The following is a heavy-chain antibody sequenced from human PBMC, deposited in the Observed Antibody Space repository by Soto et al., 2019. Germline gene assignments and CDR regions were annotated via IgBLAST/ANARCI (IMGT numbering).Heavy chain of an antibody. D-gene: IGHD6-19*01. CDR1: GYSISSGSY. V-gene: IGHV4-38-2*02. Sequence: SETLSLTCTVSGYSISSGSYWGWIRQPPGKGPECIASIYHGGTTFYTPPLKSRVTVSVDKSKNQFSLKLRSVTAADTAVYYCANANFMVVSGSTFHYSGPGTMVTF. J-gene: IGHJ4*02. CDR3: ANANFMVVSGSTFHY. CDR2: IYHGGTT.